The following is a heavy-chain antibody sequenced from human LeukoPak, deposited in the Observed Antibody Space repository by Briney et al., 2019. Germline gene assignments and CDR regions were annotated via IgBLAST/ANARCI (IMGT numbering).Heavy chain of an antibody. D-gene: IGHD2-21*02. CDR1: GVSMSAYQ. CDR3: ATSNDAKTAPFDH. Sequence: SETLSLTCTVSGVSMSAYQWSWVRQSPGKGLEWIGCINTKGETSYNPSLKSRVTTSVDTSKSQFSLRLTSVTAADTAVYYCATSNDAKTAPFDHWGQGAPVTVSS. CDR2: INTKGET. V-gene: IGHV4-4*09. J-gene: IGHJ4*02.